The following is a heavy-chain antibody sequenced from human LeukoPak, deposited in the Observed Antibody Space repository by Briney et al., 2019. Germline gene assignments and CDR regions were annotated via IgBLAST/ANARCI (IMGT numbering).Heavy chain of an antibody. Sequence: PSETLSLTCTVSGGSISSSSYYWGWIRQPPGKGLEWIGSIYYSGSTYYNPSLKSRVTISVDTSENQFSLKLSSVTAADTAVYYCARYGYSYGKYFDYWGQGTLVTVSS. CDR2: IYYSGST. J-gene: IGHJ4*02. CDR1: GGSISSSSYY. CDR3: ARYGYSYGKYFDY. D-gene: IGHD5-18*01. V-gene: IGHV4-39*01.